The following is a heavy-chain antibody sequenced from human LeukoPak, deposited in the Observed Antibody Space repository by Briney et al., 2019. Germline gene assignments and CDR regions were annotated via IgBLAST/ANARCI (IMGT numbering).Heavy chain of an antibody. V-gene: IGHV3-48*03. J-gene: IGHJ4*02. CDR3: ARGAHYYDGTTYYPPIDY. CDR1: GFTFSNYE. Sequence: GGSLRLSCAASGFTFSNYEMNWVRQAPGKGLEWVSYISSTGTTIYYPDSVKGRFTISRDNAKNPLYLQLNSLRAEDTAVYYCARGAHYYDGTTYYPPIDYWGQGTLVTVSS. D-gene: IGHD3-22*01. CDR2: ISSTGTTI.